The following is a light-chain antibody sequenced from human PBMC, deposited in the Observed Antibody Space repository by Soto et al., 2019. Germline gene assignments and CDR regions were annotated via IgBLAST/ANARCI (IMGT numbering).Light chain of an antibody. CDR1: SSNIGSNY. J-gene: IGLJ3*02. CDR3: ASWDDSLSGWV. V-gene: IGLV1-47*01. CDR2: RNN. Sequence: QAVVTQPPSASGTPGQRVTISCSGSSSNIGSNYVYWYQQLPGTAPKLLIYRNNQRPSGVPDRFSGSKSGTSASLAISGRRSEDEADYYWASWDDSLSGWVFGGGTKLTVL.